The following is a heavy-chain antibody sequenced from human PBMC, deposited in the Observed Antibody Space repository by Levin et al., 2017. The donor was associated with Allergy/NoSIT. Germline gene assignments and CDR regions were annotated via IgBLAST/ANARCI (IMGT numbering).Heavy chain of an antibody. CDR3: ANAVEQQLVRVAFDI. V-gene: IGHV3-23*01. CDR1: GFTFSSYA. CDR2: ISGSGGST. J-gene: IGHJ3*02. D-gene: IGHD6-13*01. Sequence: GGSLRLSCAASGFTFSSYAMNWVRQAPGKGLEWVSSISGSGGSTYYADSVKGRFTISRDNSKNTLYLQMNSLRAEDTAVYYCANAVEQQLVRVAFDIWGQGTVVTVSS.